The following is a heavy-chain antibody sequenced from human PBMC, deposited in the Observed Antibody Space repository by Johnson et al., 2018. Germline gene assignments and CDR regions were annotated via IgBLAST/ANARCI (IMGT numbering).Heavy chain of an antibody. D-gene: IGHD6-6*01. CDR1: GFTFSNAW. CDR3: TTAGSSSDYYYYGMDV. Sequence: VQLVQSGGGLVKXGGSRRLSCAASGFTFSNAWMSWVRQAPGKGLAWVGRIKSKTDGGTTAYAAPVKGRFPISRDDSKKTLYLQMNSLKTQGTAVHYGTTAGSSSDYYYYGMDVWGQGTTVTVSS. V-gene: IGHV3-15*01. J-gene: IGHJ6*02. CDR2: IKSKTDGGTT.